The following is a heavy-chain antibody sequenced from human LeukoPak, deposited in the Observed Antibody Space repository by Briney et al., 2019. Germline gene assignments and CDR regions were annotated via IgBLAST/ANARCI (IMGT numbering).Heavy chain of an antibody. CDR1: GFTFSSYA. CDR2: ISASGGST. CDR3: ARADRLGAALLASFDY. Sequence: GGSLRLSCAASGFTFSSYAMSWVRQAPGKGLEWVSAISASGGSTYYADSVKGRFTISRDNAKNSLYLQMNSLRAEDTAAYYCARADRLGAALLASFDYWGQGTLVTVSS. V-gene: IGHV3-23*01. J-gene: IGHJ4*02. D-gene: IGHD3-16*01.